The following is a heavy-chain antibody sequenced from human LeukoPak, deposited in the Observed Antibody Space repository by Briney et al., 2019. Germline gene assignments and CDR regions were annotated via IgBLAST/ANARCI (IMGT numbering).Heavy chain of an antibody. CDR2: ISGSDGTT. CDR1: GFTFSSYA. Sequence: PGGSLRLSCAASGFTFSSYAMSWVRQAPGKGLEWVSSISGSDGTTYYADSVKGRFTISRDNSKNTLYLQMNSLRAEDTAVYYCAKGGRSSSWSQFDYWGQGTLVTVSS. CDR3: AKGGRSSSWSQFDY. D-gene: IGHD6-13*01. V-gene: IGHV3-23*01. J-gene: IGHJ4*02.